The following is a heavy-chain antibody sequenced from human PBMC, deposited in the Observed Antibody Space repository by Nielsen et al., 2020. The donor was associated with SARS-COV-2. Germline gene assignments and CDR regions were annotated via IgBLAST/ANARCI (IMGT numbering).Heavy chain of an antibody. CDR3: ARVAGSGGDY. Sequence: GESLKISCSASAFTFSDFYMSWIRQAPGKGLEWVAVISYDGSNKYYADSVKGRFTISRDNSKNTLYLQMNSLRAEDTAVYYCARVAGSGGDYWGQGTLVTVSS. V-gene: IGHV3-30*03. CDR2: ISYDGSNK. CDR1: AFTFSDFY. J-gene: IGHJ4*02. D-gene: IGHD2-15*01.